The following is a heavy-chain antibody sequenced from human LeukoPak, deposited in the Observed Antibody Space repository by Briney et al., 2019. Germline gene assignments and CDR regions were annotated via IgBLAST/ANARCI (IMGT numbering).Heavy chain of an antibody. D-gene: IGHD1-1*01. CDR3: ANQLGRSWGHYYYYGMDV. Sequence: GGSLRLSCAASGFTFSSYAMSWVRQAPGKGLEWVSTISGSGGSTYYADSVKGRFTISRDNSKNTLYLQMNSLRAEDTAVYYYANQLGRSWGHYYYYGMDVWGQGTTVTVSS. J-gene: IGHJ6*02. CDR1: GFTFSSYA. CDR2: ISGSGGST. V-gene: IGHV3-23*01.